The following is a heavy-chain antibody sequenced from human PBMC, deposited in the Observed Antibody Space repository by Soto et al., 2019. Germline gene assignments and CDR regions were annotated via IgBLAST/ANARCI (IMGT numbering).Heavy chain of an antibody. CDR1: GYTLTELS. CDR2: FDPEDGET. Sequence: ASVKVSCKVSGYTLTELSMHWVRQAPGKGLEWMGGFDPEDGETIYAQKFQGRVTMTEDTSTDTAYMELSSLRSEDTAVYYCARVGRNRYDFWSGPSYYFDYWGQGTLVTVSS. CDR3: ARVGRNRYDFWSGPSYYFDY. D-gene: IGHD3-3*01. J-gene: IGHJ4*02. V-gene: IGHV1-24*01.